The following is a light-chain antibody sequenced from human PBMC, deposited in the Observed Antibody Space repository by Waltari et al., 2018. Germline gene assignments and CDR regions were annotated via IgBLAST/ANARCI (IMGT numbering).Light chain of an antibody. CDR3: QQYNYWPWT. V-gene: IGKV3D-15*01. J-gene: IGKJ1*01. CDR2: STP. Sequence: EIVMTQSPATLSVSPGESATLACRASQSLSSTFAWYQQKPGQAPRLLIYSTPTRATGIPARFSGSGSGTEFTLTISSLQSEDFAIYYCQQYNYWPWTFGQGTRVEIK. CDR1: QSLSST.